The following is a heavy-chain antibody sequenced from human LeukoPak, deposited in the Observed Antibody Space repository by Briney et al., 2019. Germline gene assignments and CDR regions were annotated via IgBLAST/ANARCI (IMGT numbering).Heavy chain of an antibody. Sequence: GILRLSCAASGFTFSSYWMSWVRQPPGKGLEWVANIKQGGSEKYYADSVKGRFTISRDNAKNSLYLQMNRLRAEDTAVYYCAREDGYNSGYFFDYWGQGPLVTVSS. CDR1: GFTFSSYW. J-gene: IGHJ4*02. CDR3: AREDGYNSGYFFDY. D-gene: IGHD5-24*01. CDR2: IKQGGSEK. V-gene: IGHV3-7*04.